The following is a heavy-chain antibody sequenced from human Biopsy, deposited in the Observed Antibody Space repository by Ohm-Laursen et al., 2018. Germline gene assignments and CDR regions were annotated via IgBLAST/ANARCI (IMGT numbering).Heavy chain of an antibody. J-gene: IGHJ5*01. V-gene: IGHV3-21*06. CDR3: ATELLPPGVGGPWLES. Sequence: SLRLSCAASGFTLSYYSMTWVPQAPGKGLEWVSSIRSGGDYMFYADSVKGRFTVSRDNAKNSLYLQMNSLRAADTAKYYCATELLPPGVGGPWLESWGQGISVTVSS. CDR2: IRSGGDYM. D-gene: IGHD3-10*01. CDR1: GFTLSYYS.